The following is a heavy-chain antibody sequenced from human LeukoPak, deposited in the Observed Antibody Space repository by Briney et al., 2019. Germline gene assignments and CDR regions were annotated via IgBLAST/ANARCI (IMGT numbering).Heavy chain of an antibody. D-gene: IGHD1-26*01. Sequence: GGSLRLSCAASGFTFSTYWMSWVRQAPGKGLEWVANIKQDGGEEYYVDSVKGRFTISRDNAKNSLYLQMNSLRAEDTVVYYCAREWHATFDYWGQGSLVTVSS. V-gene: IGHV3-7*01. J-gene: IGHJ4*02. CDR3: AREWHATFDY. CDR2: IKQDGGEE. CDR1: GFTFSTYW.